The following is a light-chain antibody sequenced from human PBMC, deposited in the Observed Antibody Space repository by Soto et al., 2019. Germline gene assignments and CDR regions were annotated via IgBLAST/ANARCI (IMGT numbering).Light chain of an antibody. CDR2: FGS. Sequence: DIVMTQSPLSLPVTPGEPASISCSSSQSLLQSNGYNYLDWYLQKPGQSPQLLIYFGSYRASGVPDRFSGSGSGTDFTLKIRRVEAEDVGVYYCMQSQQSHTTFGQGPKVEI. CDR1: QSLLQSNGYNY. J-gene: IGKJ1*01. CDR3: MQSQQSHTT. V-gene: IGKV2-28*01.